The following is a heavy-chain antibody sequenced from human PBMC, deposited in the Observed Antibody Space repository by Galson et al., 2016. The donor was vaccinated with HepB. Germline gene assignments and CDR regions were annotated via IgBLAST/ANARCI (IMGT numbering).Heavy chain of an antibody. V-gene: IGHV5-51*01. CDR2: IYPGDSNT. D-gene: IGHD4-17*01. CDR1: GYSFISYW. J-gene: IGHJ4*02. CDR3: ARHVGQGAYGDYGIFDY. Sequence: GAEVKKPGESLKISCKGSGYSFISYWIGWVRQMPGKGLEWMGIIYPGDSNTRYSPSFQGQVTISTDKSITTAYLPWSSLKASDTAIYFRARHVGQGAYGDYGIFDYWGQGTLVTVSS.